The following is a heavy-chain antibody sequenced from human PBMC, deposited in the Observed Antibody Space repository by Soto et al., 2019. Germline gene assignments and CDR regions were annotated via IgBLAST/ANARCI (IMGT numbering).Heavy chain of an antibody. CDR1: NAPITIRKW. CDR2: IYHSGSI. D-gene: IGHD3-10*01. V-gene: IGHV4-4*02. CDR3: ASKFGELLADAFDI. Sequence: QVQLQESGPGLVKPSGTRSLTCTVSNAPITIRKWWIGVRQTPGKGREWIGEIYHSGSINHTPSLKRRATMSVDKSNNQFSLKMTSVTAADTAVYYCASKFGELLADAFDIWGQGTVVTVSS. J-gene: IGHJ3*02.